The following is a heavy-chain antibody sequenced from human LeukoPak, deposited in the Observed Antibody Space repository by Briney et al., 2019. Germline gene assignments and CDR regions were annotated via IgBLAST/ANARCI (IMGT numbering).Heavy chain of an antibody. D-gene: IGHD3-3*01. V-gene: IGHV4-31*03. CDR3: ARDFGVVTGLDV. CDR1: GGSISSGGYY. CDR2: IYYSGST. J-gene: IGHJ6*02. Sequence: PSQTLSLTCTVSGGSISSGGYYWSWICQHPGKGLEWIGYIYYSGSTYYNPSLKSRVTISVDTSKNQFSLKLSSVTAADTAVYYCARDFGVVTGLDVWGQGTTVTVSS.